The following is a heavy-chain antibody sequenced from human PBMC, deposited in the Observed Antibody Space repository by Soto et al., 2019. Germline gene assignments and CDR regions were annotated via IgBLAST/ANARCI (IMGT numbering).Heavy chain of an antibody. D-gene: IGHD6-13*01. CDR3: AKDMTAGTVY. CDR1: GFTSSSYG. J-gene: IGHJ4*02. CDR2: ISYDGSNK. Sequence: QVQLVESGGGVVQPGRSLRLSCAASGFTSSSYGMHWVRQAPGKGLEWVAVISYDGSNKYYADSMKGRFTISRDNSKNTLYLQMNSLRAEDTAVYYCAKDMTAGTVYWGQGTLVTVSS. V-gene: IGHV3-30*18.